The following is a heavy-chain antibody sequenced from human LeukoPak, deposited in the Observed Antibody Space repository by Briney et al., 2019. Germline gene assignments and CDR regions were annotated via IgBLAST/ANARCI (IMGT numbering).Heavy chain of an antibody. J-gene: IGHJ4*02. Sequence: SETLSLTCAVSGYSISSGFYWGWIRQPPGKGLEWIGSIFHGGSTYYNPSLKSRVTISVDTSKNQFSLKLSSVTAADTAVYYCASDYGDYPSSYWGQGTLVTVSS. V-gene: IGHV4-38-2*01. CDR2: IFHGGST. CDR3: ASDYGDYPSSY. CDR1: GYSISSGFY. D-gene: IGHD4-17*01.